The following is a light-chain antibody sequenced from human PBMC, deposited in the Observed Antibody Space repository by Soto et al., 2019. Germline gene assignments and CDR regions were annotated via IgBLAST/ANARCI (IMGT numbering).Light chain of an antibody. CDR2: GAS. V-gene: IGKV3-20*01. J-gene: IGKJ5*01. Sequence: TLLTQSTGTLSLPQGERGALHCRASQRVSSSFLAWYQKKPGQDPRILIYGASNRATGIPDRFSGIVSGTDFNLTIRSLETEDCAVYYGQQSGTSTITCCPVTRVEIK. CDR3: QQSGTSTIT. CDR1: QRVSSSF.